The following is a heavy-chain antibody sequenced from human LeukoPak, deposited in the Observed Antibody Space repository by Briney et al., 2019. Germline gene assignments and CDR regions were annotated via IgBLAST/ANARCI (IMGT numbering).Heavy chain of an antibody. J-gene: IGHJ4*02. Sequence: GGSLRLSRAASGFTFDDYAMHWVRQAPGKGLEWVSGISWNSGSIGYADSVKGRFTISRDNAKNSLYLQMNSLRAEDTALYYCAKGDSADSSSPVDYWGQGTLVTVSS. V-gene: IGHV3-9*01. D-gene: IGHD6-13*01. CDR1: GFTFDDYA. CDR3: AKGDSADSSSPVDY. CDR2: ISWNSGSI.